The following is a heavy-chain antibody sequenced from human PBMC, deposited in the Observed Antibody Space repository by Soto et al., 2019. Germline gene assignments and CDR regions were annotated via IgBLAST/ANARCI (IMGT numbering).Heavy chain of an antibody. D-gene: IGHD3-16*01. CDR2: ISSSGSTI. CDR1: GFSFSSYE. V-gene: IGHV3-48*03. CDR3: ARVLPRLRCDLYGGCFDY. Sequence: EVQLVESGGGLVQPGGSLRLSCAASGFSFSSYEMNWVRQAPGKGLEWVSYISSSGSTIYFADSVKGRFTISRDNAKNSLYLQVNSLRAEDTAVYYCARVLPRLRCDLYGGCFDYWGQGTLVTVSS. J-gene: IGHJ4*02.